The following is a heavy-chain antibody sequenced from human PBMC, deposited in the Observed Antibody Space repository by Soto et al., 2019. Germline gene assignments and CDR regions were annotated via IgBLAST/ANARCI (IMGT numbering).Heavy chain of an antibody. J-gene: IGHJ4*02. D-gene: IGHD3-22*01. V-gene: IGHV4-30-2*01. CDR2: TYHNGSP. CDR3: ARGDDFYDRGHRH. CDR1: GGSISSGGYS. Sequence: QLQLQESGSGLVKPSQTLSLTCAVSGGSISSGGYSWNWIRQPPGKGLEWIGYTYHNGSPYYNPAPKSRLNISVDISKNQFSLTLRSVTAADTAVYYCARGDDFYDRGHRHWGQGTLVTVSS.